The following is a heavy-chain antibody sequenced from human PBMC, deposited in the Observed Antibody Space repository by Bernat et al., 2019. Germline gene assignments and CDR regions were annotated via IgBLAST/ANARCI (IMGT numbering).Heavy chain of an antibody. CDR3: VRGGYCSGGNCYGNYYYIDV. D-gene: IGHD2-15*01. CDR2: INHSGSA. Sequence: QVQLQQWGAGLLKPSETLSLTCAVYGGSFSGYYWSWIRQPPGKGLEWIGEINHSGSANYNPSLKSRVTISEDTSKKQFSLKLRSVTAADTAVYYCVRGGYCSGGNCYGNYYYIDVWGKGTTVTVSS. J-gene: IGHJ6*03. V-gene: IGHV4-34*01. CDR1: GGSFSGYY.